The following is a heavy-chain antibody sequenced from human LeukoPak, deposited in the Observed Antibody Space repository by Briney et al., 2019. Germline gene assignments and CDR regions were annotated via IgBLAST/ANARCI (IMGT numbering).Heavy chain of an antibody. D-gene: IGHD6-19*01. CDR2: INHSGST. CDR3: ARASGWYKVYYYYMDV. V-gene: IGHV4-34*01. J-gene: IGHJ6*03. Sequence: SETLSLTCAVYGGSFSGYYWSWIRQPPGKGLEWLGEINHSGSTNYNPSLKSRVAISVDTSKNQFSLNLSSVTAADTAVYYCARASGWYKVYYYYMDVWGEGTTVTVSS. CDR1: GGSFSGYY.